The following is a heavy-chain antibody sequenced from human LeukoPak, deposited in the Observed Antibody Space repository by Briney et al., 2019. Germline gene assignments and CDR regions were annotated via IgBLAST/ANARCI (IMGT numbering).Heavy chain of an antibody. CDR1: GYTFTSYY. V-gene: IGHV1-8*02. D-gene: IGHD2-21*02. J-gene: IGHJ6*02. CDR3: ARAYCGGDCSYHYYYGMDV. Sequence: ASVKVSCKASGYTFTSYYMHWVRQAPGQGLEWMGWMNPNSGNTGYAQKFQGRVTMTRNTSISTAYMELSSLRSEDTAVYYCARAYCGGDCSYHYYYGMDVWGQGTTVTVSS. CDR2: MNPNSGNT.